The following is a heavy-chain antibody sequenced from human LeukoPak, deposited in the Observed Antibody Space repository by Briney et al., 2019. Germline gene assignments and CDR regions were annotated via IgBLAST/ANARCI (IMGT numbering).Heavy chain of an antibody. V-gene: IGHV3-53*01. CDR3: ARERALPGEYYYFDY. CDR2: IYSGGST. CDR1: GFTVSSNY. J-gene: IGHJ4*02. D-gene: IGHD2/OR15-2a*01. Sequence: GGSLRLSCAASGFTVSSNYMSWVRQAPGKGLEWVSVIYSGGSTCYADSVKGRFTISRDNSKNTLYLQMNSLRAEDTAVYYCARERALPGEYYYFDYWGQGTLVTVSS.